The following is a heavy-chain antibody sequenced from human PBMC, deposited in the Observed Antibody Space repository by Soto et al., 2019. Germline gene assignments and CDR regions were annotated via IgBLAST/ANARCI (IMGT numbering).Heavy chain of an antibody. CDR3: ARDHRKNSNYPFFGMDA. J-gene: IGHJ6*02. CDR1: GGSISSGGYY. D-gene: IGHD4-4*01. V-gene: IGHV4-31*03. CDR2: IYYSGST. Sequence: SETLSLTCTVSGGSISSGGYYWSWIRQHPGKGLEWIGYIYYSGSTYYNPSLKSRVTISVDTSKNQFSLKLSSVTAADTAVYYCARDHRKNSNYPFFGMDAWGQGTTVTVSS.